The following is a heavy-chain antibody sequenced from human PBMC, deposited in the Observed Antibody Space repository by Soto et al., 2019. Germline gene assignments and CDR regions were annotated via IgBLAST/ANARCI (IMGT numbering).Heavy chain of an antibody. CDR3: TTAERGKTGTRI. Sequence: QAQLVESGGGLVKPAGSLRLSCAAPGFTFSDYYLSWVRQAPGGGREWLSYISKTSTYTTYADSVRGRFTISRDNAKSSLFLPMNSLRVEDTAVYYCTTAERGKTGTRIWGQGTLVTVSS. D-gene: IGHD1-1*01. CDR2: ISKTSTYT. V-gene: IGHV3-11*06. J-gene: IGHJ4*02. CDR1: GFTFSDYY.